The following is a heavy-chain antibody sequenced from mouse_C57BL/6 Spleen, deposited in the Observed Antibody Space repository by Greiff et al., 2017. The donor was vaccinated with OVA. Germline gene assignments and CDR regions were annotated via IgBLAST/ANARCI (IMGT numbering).Heavy chain of an antibody. CDR1: GYTFTSYW. CDR2: IHPTSGST. V-gene: IGHV1-64*01. J-gene: IGHJ3*01. CDR3: AGSDYGSRSWFAY. Sequence: QVQLQQPGAELVKPGASVKLSCKASGYTFTSYWMHWVKQRPGQGLEWIGMIHPTSGSTNYNEKFKSKATLTVDKSSSTAYMQHSSLTSEDSAVYYCAGSDYGSRSWFAYWGQGTLVTVSA. D-gene: IGHD1-1*01.